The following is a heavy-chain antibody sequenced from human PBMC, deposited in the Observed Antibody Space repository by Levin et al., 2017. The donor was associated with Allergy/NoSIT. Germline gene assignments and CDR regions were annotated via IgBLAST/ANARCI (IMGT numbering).Heavy chain of an antibody. V-gene: IGHV1-2*02. CDR2: INPNSGGA. Sequence: PGGSLRLSCKASGYTFTGYSIHWVRQAPGQGLEWMGWINPNSGGANYAQNFQGRVTMTRDTSISTAYMELSRLRFDDTAVYYCARDQEGSYYDSRRFGENWFDPWGQGTLVTVSS. D-gene: IGHD3-10*01. CDR1: GYTFTGYS. CDR3: ARDQEGSYYDSRRFGENWFDP. J-gene: IGHJ5*02.